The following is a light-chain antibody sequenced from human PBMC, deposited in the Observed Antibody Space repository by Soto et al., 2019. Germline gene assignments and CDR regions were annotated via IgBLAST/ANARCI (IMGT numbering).Light chain of an antibody. CDR2: ENN. CDR3: GTWDSGLRASWL. V-gene: IGLV1-51*02. Sequence: QSVLTQPPSVSAAPGQKVTISCSGSTSNIGNNYVSWYQHLPGTAPKLLIYENNKRPSGIPDRFSGSKSGTSATLGITGLQTGDEADYYCGTWDSGLRASWLCGVGTQVNVL. J-gene: IGLJ3*02. CDR1: TSNIGNNY.